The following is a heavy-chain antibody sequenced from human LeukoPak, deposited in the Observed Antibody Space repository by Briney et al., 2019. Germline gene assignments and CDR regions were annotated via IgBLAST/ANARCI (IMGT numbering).Heavy chain of an antibody. V-gene: IGHV4-59*01. J-gene: IGHJ3*02. Sequence: PSETLSLTCTVSGGSISSYYWSWIRQPPGKGLEWIGYIYYSGSTSYNPSLKSRVTISVDTSKKQFSLKLSSVTAAETAFYYCARYIVSYPHDAFDIWGQGTMVTVSS. D-gene: IGHD1-26*01. CDR3: ARYIVSYPHDAFDI. CDR2: IYYSGST. CDR1: GGSISSYY.